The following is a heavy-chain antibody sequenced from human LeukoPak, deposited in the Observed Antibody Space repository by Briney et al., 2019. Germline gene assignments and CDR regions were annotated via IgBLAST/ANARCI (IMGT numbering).Heavy chain of an antibody. V-gene: IGHV4-61*02. CDR1: GDSIRRDNYF. CDR2: ISSSGST. CDR3: AKGAGPPWFDP. Sequence: PSQTLSLTCTVSGDSIRRDNYFWSWIRQPAGKGLEWIGRISSSGSTNYNPSLTSLVTISSDTSKNQFSMRLNSVTAADTADYYCAKGAGPPWFDPWGQGTLVTVSS. D-gene: IGHD6-19*01. J-gene: IGHJ5*02.